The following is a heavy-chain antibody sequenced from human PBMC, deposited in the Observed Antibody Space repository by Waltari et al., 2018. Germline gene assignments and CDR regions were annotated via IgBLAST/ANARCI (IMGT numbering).Heavy chain of an antibody. D-gene: IGHD3-22*01. CDR2: INPSGGST. Sequence: QVQLVQSGAEVKKPGASVKVSCKASGYTFTSYYMHWVRQAPGQGLEWMGIINPSGGSTSYAQKFQGRVTMTRDTSTSTVYMELSSLRSEDTAVYYCARDNYYDSSGSDDAFDIWGQGTMVTVSS. CDR3: ARDNYYDSSGSDDAFDI. J-gene: IGHJ3*02. V-gene: IGHV1-46*01. CDR1: GYTFTSYY.